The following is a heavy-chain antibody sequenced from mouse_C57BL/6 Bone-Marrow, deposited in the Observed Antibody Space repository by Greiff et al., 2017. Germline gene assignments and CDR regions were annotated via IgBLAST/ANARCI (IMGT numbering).Heavy chain of an antibody. V-gene: IGHV6-3*01. CDR2: IRLKSDNYAT. J-gene: IGHJ2*01. D-gene: IGHD2-1*01. CDR3: TRIYYGPDY. Sequence: EVKLMESGGGLVKPGGSMKLSCVASGFTFSNYWMNWVRQSPGKGLEWVAQIRLKSDNYATHYAVSVKWRFTISKDDSNSIVYLQMNNLRAEDTGIYYCTRIYYGPDYWGQGTTLTVSS. CDR1: GFTFSNYW.